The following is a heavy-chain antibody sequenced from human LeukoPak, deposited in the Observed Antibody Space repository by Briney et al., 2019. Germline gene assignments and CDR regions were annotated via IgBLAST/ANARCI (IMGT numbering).Heavy chain of an antibody. V-gene: IGHV1-18*04. CDR2: ISPYNGNT. D-gene: IGHD3-3*01. J-gene: IGHJ5*02. Sequence: ASVKVSCKASGYTFTGYYMHWVRQAPGQGLEWMGWISPYNGNTKYAQKFQGRVTMTTDTSTITAYMELRSLRSDDTAVYYCARGVIPPQGLAGLTVFDPWGQGTLVTVSS. CDR1: GYTFTGYY. CDR3: ARGVIPPQGLAGLTVFDP.